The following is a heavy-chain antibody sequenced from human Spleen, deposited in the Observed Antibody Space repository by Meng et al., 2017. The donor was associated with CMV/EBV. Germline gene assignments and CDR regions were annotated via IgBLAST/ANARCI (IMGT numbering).Heavy chain of an antibody. D-gene: IGHD5-24*01. CDR2: ISSSSYI. J-gene: IGHJ4*02. CDR3: ARDDGYNPYGRDY. CDR1: GFTFSSYS. Sequence: GGSLRLSCAASGFTFSSYSMNWVRQAPGKGLEWVSSISSSSYIYYADSVKGRFTISRDNAKNSLYLQMNSLRAEDTAVYYCARDDGYNPYGRDYWGQGTLVTVSS. V-gene: IGHV3-21*01.